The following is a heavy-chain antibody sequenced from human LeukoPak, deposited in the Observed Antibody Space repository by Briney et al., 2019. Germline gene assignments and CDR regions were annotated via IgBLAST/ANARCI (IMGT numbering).Heavy chain of an antibody. V-gene: IGHV3-64*01. CDR3: ARGVTTHTFDY. D-gene: IGHD4-11*01. Sequence: GGSLRLSCAASGFTFSSYAMHWVRQAPGKGLEYVSAISSNGGSTYYANSVKGRFTISRGNSKNTLYLQMGSLRAEDMAVYYCARGVTTHTFDYWGQGTLVTVSS. CDR1: GFTFSSYA. J-gene: IGHJ4*02. CDR2: ISSNGGST.